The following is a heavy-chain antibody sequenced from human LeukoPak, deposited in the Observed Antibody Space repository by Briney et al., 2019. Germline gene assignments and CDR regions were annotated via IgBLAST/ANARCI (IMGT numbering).Heavy chain of an antibody. D-gene: IGHD4-11*01. CDR2: IYYSGST. V-gene: IGHV4-39*01. CDR1: GGSMSSRSNY. CDR3: ARSLTNSFDY. Sequence: SETLSLTCTVSGGSMSSRSNYWGWIRQPPGKGLEWVGSIYYSGSTDYNPSLKSRVSISVGTSKNQFSLNLSSVTAADTAVYYCARSLTNSFDYWGQGTLVTVSS. J-gene: IGHJ4*02.